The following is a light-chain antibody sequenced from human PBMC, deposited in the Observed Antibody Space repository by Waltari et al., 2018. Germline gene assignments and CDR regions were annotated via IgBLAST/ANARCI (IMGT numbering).Light chain of an antibody. CDR2: GAS. Sequence: EIVLTQSPGTLSLSPGESATLSCRTGQSVTSALAWYQQKPGQAPRLLIYGASKRATGIPDRFSGSGSGTDFSLTISSLEPEDFAVYYCQHYLRLPVTFGQGTKVEVK. V-gene: IGKV3-20*01. CDR1: QSVTSA. CDR3: QHYLRLPVT. J-gene: IGKJ1*01.